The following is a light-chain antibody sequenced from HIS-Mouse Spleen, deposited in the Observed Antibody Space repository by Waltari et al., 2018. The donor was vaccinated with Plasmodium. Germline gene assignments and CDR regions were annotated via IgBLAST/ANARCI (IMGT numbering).Light chain of an antibody. CDR3: QQRSNWSRT. CDR1: QSVSSY. V-gene: IGKV3-11*01. CDR2: DAS. J-gene: IGKJ4*01. Sequence: EIVLTQSPATLSLSPGERATLSCRASQSVSSYLAWYQQKPGQAPRLLIDDASNRATGIPARFSGSGSGTDFTLTISSLEPEDFVVYYCQQRSNWSRTFGGGTKVEIK.